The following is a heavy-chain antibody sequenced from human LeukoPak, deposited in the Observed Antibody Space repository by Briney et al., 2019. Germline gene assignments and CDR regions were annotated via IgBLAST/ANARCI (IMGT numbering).Heavy chain of an antibody. CDR1: GFTFSNYA. J-gene: IGHJ4*02. D-gene: IGHD3-22*01. CDR2: ISGSGGSA. CDR3: AKDPYYYDTSGYNGDY. V-gene: IGHV3-23*01. Sequence: GGSLRLSCAASGFTFSNYAMSWVRQAPGKGLEWVSSISGSGGSAYYADSVKGRFTISRDNSKNTLFLQMNSLRAEDTAVYYCAKDPYYYDTSGYNGDYWGQGTLVTVSS.